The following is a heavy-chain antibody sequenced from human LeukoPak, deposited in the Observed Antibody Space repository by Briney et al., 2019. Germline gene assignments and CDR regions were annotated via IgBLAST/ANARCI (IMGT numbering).Heavy chain of an antibody. CDR1: GGTFSSYA. CDR2: IIPILGIA. CDR3: AREGQEASCYTRCGWFDP. J-gene: IGHJ5*02. Sequence: ASVKVSCKASGGTFSSYAISWVRQAPGQGLEWMGRIIPILGIANYAQKFQGRVTITADKSTSTAYMELSSLRSEDTAVYYCAREGQEASCYTRCGWFDPWGQGTLVTVSS. D-gene: IGHD2-2*02. V-gene: IGHV1-69*04.